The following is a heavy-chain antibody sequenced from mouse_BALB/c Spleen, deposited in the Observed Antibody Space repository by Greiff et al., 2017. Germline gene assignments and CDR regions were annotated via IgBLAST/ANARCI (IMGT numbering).Heavy chain of an antibody. Sequence: EVKLMESGPSLVKPSQTLSLTCSVTGDSITSGYWNWIRKFPGNKLEYMGYISYSGSTYYNPSLKSRISITRDTSKNQYYLQLNSVTTEDTATYYCASLGSSYGASYFDVWGAGTTVTVSS. CDR1: GDSITSGY. D-gene: IGHD1-1*01. CDR2: ISYSGST. J-gene: IGHJ1*01. V-gene: IGHV3-8*02. CDR3: ASLGSSYGASYFDV.